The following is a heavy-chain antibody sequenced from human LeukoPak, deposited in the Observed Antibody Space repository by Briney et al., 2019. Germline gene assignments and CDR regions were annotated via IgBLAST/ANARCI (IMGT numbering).Heavy chain of an antibody. CDR2: IYHSGST. V-gene: IGHV4-4*02. D-gene: IGHD3-22*01. CDR1: GGSISSSNW. J-gene: IGHJ4*02. Sequence: SETLSLTCAVSGGSISSSNWWSWVRQPPGKGLEWIGEIYHSGSTNYNPSLKSRVTISVDKSKNQFSLKLSSVTAADTAVYYCARVYSALDYYDSSGYYGYFDYWGQGTPVTVSS. CDR3: ARVYSALDYYDSSGYYGYFDY.